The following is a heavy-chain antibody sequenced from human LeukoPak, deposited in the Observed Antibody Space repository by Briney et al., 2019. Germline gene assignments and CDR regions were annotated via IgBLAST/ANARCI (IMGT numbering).Heavy chain of an antibody. CDR2: IRYSGGTR. CDR3: STLRVNTVTLPSDVY. V-gene: IGHV3-23*01. CDR1: VFTFTNYA. J-gene: IGHJ4*02. D-gene: IGHD4-17*01. Sequence: VGSLRLSSATSVFTFTNYAMSWVRHAPGKGLEWLSAIRYSGGTRYYADSVEGRFTISSDNSKKTLYIQMKNVRAEDTAVYYCSTLRVNTVTLPSDVYWSQGTLVTVSS.